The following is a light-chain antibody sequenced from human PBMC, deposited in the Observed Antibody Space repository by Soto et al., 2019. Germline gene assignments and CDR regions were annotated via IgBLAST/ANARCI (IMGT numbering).Light chain of an antibody. CDR1: QSVTTQ. J-gene: IGKJ1*01. V-gene: IGKV3-20*01. CDR2: GAS. CDR3: QQYGSSTRT. Sequence: IVLTQSPGTLSLSPGERATLSCRASQSVTTQLAWYQQKPGQAPRLIIHGASSRATGVPDRITGSGSGTDFTLSISRLEPEDFAVYYCQQYGSSTRTFGQGTKVEIK.